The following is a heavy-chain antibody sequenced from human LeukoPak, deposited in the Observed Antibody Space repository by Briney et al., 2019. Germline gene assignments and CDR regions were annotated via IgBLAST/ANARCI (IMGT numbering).Heavy chain of an antibody. J-gene: IGHJ4*02. D-gene: IGHD1-7*01. Sequence: ASETLSFTCTVSGGSISSYYWSWIRQPAGKRLEWIGRISSSGSTNYNPSLKSRVTMSVDSSKNQFSLILISVTAADTAVYYCARDLDWNYADYWGQGTLVTVSS. V-gene: IGHV4-4*07. CDR3: ARDLDWNYADY. CDR2: ISSSGST. CDR1: GGSISSYY.